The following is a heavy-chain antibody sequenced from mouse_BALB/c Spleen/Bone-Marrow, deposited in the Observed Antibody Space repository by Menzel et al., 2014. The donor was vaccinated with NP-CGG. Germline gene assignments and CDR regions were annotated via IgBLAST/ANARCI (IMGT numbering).Heavy chain of an antibody. CDR1: GYSITSDYA. V-gene: IGHV3-2*02. CDR2: ISYSGST. D-gene: IGHD4-1*01. J-gene: IGHJ2*01. CDR3: AKTGTRYYFDY. Sequence: ESGPGLVKPSQSLSLTCTVTGYSITSDYAWNWIRQFPGNKLEWMGYISYSGSTSYNLSLKSRISITRDTSKNQFFLQLNSVTTEDTATYYCAKTGTRYYFDYWGQGTTLTVSS.